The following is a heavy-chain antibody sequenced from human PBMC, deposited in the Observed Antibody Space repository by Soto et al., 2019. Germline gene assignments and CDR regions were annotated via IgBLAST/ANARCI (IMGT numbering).Heavy chain of an antibody. J-gene: IGHJ4*02. CDR3: ARGEQYSGRIFDY. D-gene: IGHD1-26*01. Sequence: QVQLQQSGPGLVKPSQTLSVTCGISGDSVSSNSAAWNWLRQSPSRGLEWLGRTYYMSKWYNDYAVSVESRITINPDTSKNHFSLQLNFVTHEDTAVYFCARGEQYSGRIFDYWGQGTLVTVSS. V-gene: IGHV6-1*01. CDR2: TYYMSKWYN. CDR1: GDSVSSNSAA.